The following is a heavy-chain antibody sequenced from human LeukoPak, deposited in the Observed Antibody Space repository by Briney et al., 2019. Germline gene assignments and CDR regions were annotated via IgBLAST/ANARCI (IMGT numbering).Heavy chain of an antibody. D-gene: IGHD1-26*01. Sequence: GESLKISCKGSGYSFTSYWIGWVRQMPGKGLEWMGIIYPGDSHTRYSPSFQGQVTISADKSISTAYLQWSSLKASDTAMYYCATTSLYSGSYPAGFDYWGQGTLVTVSS. CDR3: ATTSLYSGSYPAGFDY. CDR1: GYSFTSYW. CDR2: IYPGDSHT. J-gene: IGHJ4*02. V-gene: IGHV5-51*01.